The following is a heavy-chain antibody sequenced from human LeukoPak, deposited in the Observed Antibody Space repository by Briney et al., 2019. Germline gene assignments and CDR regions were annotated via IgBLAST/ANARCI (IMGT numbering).Heavy chain of an antibody. CDR3: AARARPEAATMTAFDI. CDR1: GFTFTSSA. J-gene: IGHJ3*02. CDR2: IVVGSANT. D-gene: IGHD5-12*01. Sequence: SVKVSCKASGFTFTSSAMQWVRQARGQRLEWIGWIVVGSANTNYAQKFQERVTITRDMSTSTAYMELSSLRSEDTAVYYCAARARPEAATMTAFDIWGQGTMVTVSS. V-gene: IGHV1-58*02.